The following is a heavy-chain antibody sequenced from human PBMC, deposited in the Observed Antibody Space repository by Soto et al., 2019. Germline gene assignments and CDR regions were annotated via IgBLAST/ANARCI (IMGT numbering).Heavy chain of an antibody. CDR3: ARSITIFGVVISSYYFDY. CDR1: GGTFSSYA. Sequence: SVKLSCKXSGGTFSSYAISWVRQDPGQGLEWMGGIIPIFGTANYAQKFQGRVTITADKSTSTAYMELSSLRSEDTAVYYCARSITIFGVVISSYYFDYWGQGTLVTVSS. D-gene: IGHD3-3*01. CDR2: IIPIFGTA. J-gene: IGHJ4*02. V-gene: IGHV1-69*06.